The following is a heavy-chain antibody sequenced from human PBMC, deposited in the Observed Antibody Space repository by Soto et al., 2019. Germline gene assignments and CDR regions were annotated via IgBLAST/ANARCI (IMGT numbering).Heavy chain of an antibody. V-gene: IGHV3-21*01. CDR2: ISTSSTYI. J-gene: IGHJ4*02. CDR3: ARETPLDLDYGGKPFSDF. D-gene: IGHD4-17*01. Sequence: GGSLRLSCAASGFTLSAYSMNWVRQTPGKGLEWVSSISTSSTYIHYADSVKGRFTISRDNAKNSLFLQMNSLTAEDTAVYYCARETPLDLDYGGKPFSDFWGQGTLVTVSS. CDR1: GFTLSAYS.